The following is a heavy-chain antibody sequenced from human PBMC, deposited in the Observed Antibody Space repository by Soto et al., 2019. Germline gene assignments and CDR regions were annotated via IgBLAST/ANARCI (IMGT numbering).Heavy chain of an antibody. D-gene: IGHD6-6*01. CDR1: GFTFSSYA. CDR3: ARESNGRPRLGRAARPSCYYMDV. V-gene: IGHV3-23*01. J-gene: IGHJ6*03. CDR2: IDYTGGYS. Sequence: PGGSVRLACAASGFTFSSYAMNLVRHAPVKGLEWVSTIDYTGGYSYYADSVKGRFTISRDNSKNTLYLQMNSLRAEDTAVYYCARESNGRPRLGRAARPSCYYMDVWGKGTTVTVSS.